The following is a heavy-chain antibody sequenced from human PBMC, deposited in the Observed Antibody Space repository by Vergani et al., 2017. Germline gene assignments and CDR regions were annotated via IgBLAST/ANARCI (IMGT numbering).Heavy chain of an antibody. CDR1: GGSISSSSYY. CDR3: ARTETYYYGSGSYYQNXFDP. J-gene: IGHJ5*02. Sequence: QLQLQESGPGLVKPSETLSLTCTVSGGSISSSSYYWGWIRQPPGKGLELIGSIYYSGGTYYNPSLKSRVTISVDTSKNQFSLKLSSVTAADTAVYYCARTETYYYGSGSYYQNXFDPWGQGTLVTVSS. CDR2: IYYSGGT. D-gene: IGHD3-10*01. V-gene: IGHV4-39*07.